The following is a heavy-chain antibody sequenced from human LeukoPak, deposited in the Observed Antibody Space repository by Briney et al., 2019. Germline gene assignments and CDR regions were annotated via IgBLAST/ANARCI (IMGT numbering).Heavy chain of an antibody. CDR2: IYYTGST. Sequence: SETLSLTCTVSGDSISSSNYYWGWIRQPPGKGLEWIGTIYYTGSTYYNPSLKSRVTISVDRSKNQFSLKLSSVTAADTAVYYCARVASSGYYLQADAFDIWGQGTMVTVSS. CDR1: GDSISSSNYY. V-gene: IGHV4-39*07. CDR3: ARVASSGYYLQADAFDI. D-gene: IGHD3-22*01. J-gene: IGHJ3*02.